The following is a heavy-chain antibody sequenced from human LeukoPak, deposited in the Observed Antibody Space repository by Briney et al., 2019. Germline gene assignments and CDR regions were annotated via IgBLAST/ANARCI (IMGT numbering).Heavy chain of an antibody. V-gene: IGHV3-23*01. CDR3: AKPGDDYGDFDY. CDR2: ISDSGGST. J-gene: IGHJ4*02. CDR1: GFTFSSYA. Sequence: GGSLRLSCAASGFTFSSYAMSWVRQAPGKGLEWVSAISDSGGSTYYADSVKGRFTISRDNSKNTLYLQMNSLRAEDTAVYYCAKPGDDYGDFDYWGQGTLVTVSS. D-gene: IGHD4-17*01.